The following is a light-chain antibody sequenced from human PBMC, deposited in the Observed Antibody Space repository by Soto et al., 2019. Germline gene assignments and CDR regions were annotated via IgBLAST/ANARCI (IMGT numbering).Light chain of an antibody. J-gene: IGLJ1*01. CDR1: SSDVGGYNR. CDR3: SSYTSSSTLLYV. V-gene: IGLV2-14*01. Sequence: QSALTQPASVSGSPGQSITISCTGTSSDVGGYNRVSWYQQHPGKAPKLMIYEVTNRPSGVSIRFSGSKSGNTASLTISGLRPEDEADYYCSSYTSSSTLLYVFGTGTKLTVL. CDR2: EVT.